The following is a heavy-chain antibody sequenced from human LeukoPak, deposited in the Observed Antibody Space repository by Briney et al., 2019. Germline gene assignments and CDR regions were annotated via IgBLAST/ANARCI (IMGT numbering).Heavy chain of an antibody. V-gene: IGHV1-69*01. J-gene: IGHJ4*02. D-gene: IGHD1-26*01. CDR3: ARGGELLTYFDY. Sequence: GSSVTVSCTASGGTFSSYAISWVRQAPGQGLEWMGGIIPIFGTANYAQKFQGRVTITADESTSTAYMELSSLRSEDTAVYYCARGGELLTYFDYWGQGTLVTVSS. CDR2: IIPIFGTA. CDR1: GGTFSSYA.